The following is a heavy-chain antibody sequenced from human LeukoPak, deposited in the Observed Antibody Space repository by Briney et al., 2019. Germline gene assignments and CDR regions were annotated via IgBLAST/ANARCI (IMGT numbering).Heavy chain of an antibody. D-gene: IGHD2-2*01. J-gene: IGHJ5*02. CDR3: ARKVPAATYDP. Sequence: ASVKVSCKASGYTFSGYYMHWVRQAPGQGLEWVGWINPNSGGTNYAQNFQGRVTMTRDTSISTAYMELSRLRSDDTAVYYCARKVPAATYDPWGQGTLVTVSS. CDR1: GYTFSGYY. CDR2: INPNSGGT. V-gene: IGHV1-2*02.